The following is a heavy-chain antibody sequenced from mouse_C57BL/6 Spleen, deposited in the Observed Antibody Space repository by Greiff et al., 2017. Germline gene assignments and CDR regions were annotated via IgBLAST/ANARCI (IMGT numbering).Heavy chain of an antibody. V-gene: IGHV1-72*01. D-gene: IGHD2-1*01. J-gene: IGHJ4*01. CDR1: GYTFTSYW. Sequence: QVQLQQPGAELVKPGASVKLSCKASGYTFTSYWMHWVKQRPGRGLEWIGRIDPNSGGTKYNEKFKSKATLTVDKPSSTAYMQRSSLTSEDSAVYYCARGNYRGRHYAMDYWGQGTSVTVSS. CDR3: ARGNYRGRHYAMDY. CDR2: IDPNSGGT.